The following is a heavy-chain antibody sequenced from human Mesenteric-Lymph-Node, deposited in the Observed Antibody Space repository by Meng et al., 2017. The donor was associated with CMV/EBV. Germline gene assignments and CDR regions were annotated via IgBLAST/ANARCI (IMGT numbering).Heavy chain of an antibody. J-gene: IGHJ4*02. Sequence: QGQLQPWGAVLLKPSETLSLTWAVYGGPFSGYYWSWIRQPPGKGLEWIGEINHSGSTNYNPSLKSRVTISVDTSKNQFSLKLSSVTAADTAVYYCARHQRWLKSEGGFNYWGQGTLVTVSS. CDR2: INHSGST. CDR1: GGPFSGYY. CDR3: ARHQRWLKSEGGFNY. V-gene: IGHV4-34*01. D-gene: IGHD4-23*01.